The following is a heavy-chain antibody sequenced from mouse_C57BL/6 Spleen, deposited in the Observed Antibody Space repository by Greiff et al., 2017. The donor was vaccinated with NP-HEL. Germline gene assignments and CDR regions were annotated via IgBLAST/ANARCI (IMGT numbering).Heavy chain of an antibody. CDR3: ARDPYGSSYDVAY. D-gene: IGHD1-1*01. CDR2: INPSNGGT. Sequence: VQLQQPGPELVKPGASVKLSCKASGYTFTSYWMHWVQQRPGQGLEWIGNINPSNGGTNYNEKFKSKTTLTVDKSSSTVYMQLSSLTSEDSAVYYCARDPYGSSYDVAYWGQGTMVTVSA. CDR1: GYTFTSYW. J-gene: IGHJ3*01. V-gene: IGHV1-53*01.